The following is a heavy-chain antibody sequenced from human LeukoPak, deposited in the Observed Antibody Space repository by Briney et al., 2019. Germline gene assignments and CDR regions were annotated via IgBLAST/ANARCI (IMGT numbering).Heavy chain of an antibody. CDR1: GYTFSSYG. Sequence: ASVKVSCKASGYTFSSYGISWVRQAPGQGLEWMGWISAYNGNTNYAQKLQGRVTITTDTSTSTAYMELRSLRSDDTAVYYCARDLLMTTVTTLLNWFDPWGQGTLVTVSS. CDR3: ARDLLMTTVTTLLNWFDP. D-gene: IGHD4-11*01. J-gene: IGHJ5*02. CDR2: ISAYNGNT. V-gene: IGHV1-18*01.